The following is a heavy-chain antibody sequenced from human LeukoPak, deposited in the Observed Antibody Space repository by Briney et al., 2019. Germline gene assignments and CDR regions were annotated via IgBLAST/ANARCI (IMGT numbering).Heavy chain of an antibody. CDR1: GGSISSYY. J-gene: IGHJ3*02. CDR2: IYTSGST. V-gene: IGHV4-4*07. CDR3: ARWGVAATVDAFDI. Sequence: PSETLSLTCTVSGGSISSYYWSWIRQPAGKGLEWIGRIYTSGSTNYNPSLKSRVTMSVGTSKNQFSLKLSSVTAADTAVYYCARWGVAATVDAFDIWGQGTMVTVSS. D-gene: IGHD2-15*01.